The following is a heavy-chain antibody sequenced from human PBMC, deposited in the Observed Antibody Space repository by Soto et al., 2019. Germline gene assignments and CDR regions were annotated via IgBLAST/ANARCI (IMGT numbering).Heavy chain of an antibody. CDR3: AADLVRAAGPNYFAY. D-gene: IGHD6-13*01. CDR1: GGMFSSYG. CDR2: ITPIFGPA. J-gene: IGHJ4*02. Sequence: QVQLVQSGAAVKTTGSSVKVSCKASGGMFSSYGFICVRQSPRQGLEWVGGITPIFGPANYAQKFKGRVTITADASTRTAYMELSSLTSEDTALYYCAADLVRAAGPNYFAYWGQGTLVTVSS. V-gene: IGHV1-69*12.